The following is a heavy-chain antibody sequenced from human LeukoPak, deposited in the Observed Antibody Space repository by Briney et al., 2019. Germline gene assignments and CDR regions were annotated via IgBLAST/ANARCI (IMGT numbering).Heavy chain of an antibody. J-gene: IGHJ4*02. CDR3: AREPYGDLYYFDY. D-gene: IGHD4-17*01. CDR1: GGSFSGYY. Sequence: SETLSLTCAVYGGSFSGYYWSWIRQPPGKGLEWIGEINHSGSTNYNPSLKSRVTISVDTSKNQFSLKLSSVTAADTAVYYCAREPYGDLYYFDYWGQGTLVTVSS. CDR2: INHSGST. V-gene: IGHV4-34*01.